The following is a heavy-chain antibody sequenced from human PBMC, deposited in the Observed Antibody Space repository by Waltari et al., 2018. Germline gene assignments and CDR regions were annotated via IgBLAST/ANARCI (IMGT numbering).Heavy chain of an antibody. CDR1: GGSISSYY. Sequence: QVQLQESGPGLVKPSETLSLTCTVSGGSISSYYWSWIRQPPGKGLEWIGYIYYSGSTNYNPSLRSRVTISVDTSKNQFSLKLSSVTAADTAVYYCARGYRLDAFDIWGQGTMVTVSS. D-gene: IGHD1-1*01. J-gene: IGHJ3*02. V-gene: IGHV4-59*01. CDR3: ARGYRLDAFDI. CDR2: IYYSGST.